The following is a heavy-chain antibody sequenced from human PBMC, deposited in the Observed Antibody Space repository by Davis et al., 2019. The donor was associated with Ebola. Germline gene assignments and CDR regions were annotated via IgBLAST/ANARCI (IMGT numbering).Heavy chain of an antibody. CDR2: INHSGST. D-gene: IGHD1-26*01. CDR3: ARGQELYFDY. CDR1: GGSISSYY. V-gene: IGHV4-34*01. J-gene: IGHJ4*02. Sequence: SETLSLTCTVSGGSISSYYWSWIRQPPGKGLEWIGEINHSGSTNYNPSLKSRVTISVDTSKNQFSLKLSSVTAADTAVYYCARGQELYFDYWGQGTLVTVSS.